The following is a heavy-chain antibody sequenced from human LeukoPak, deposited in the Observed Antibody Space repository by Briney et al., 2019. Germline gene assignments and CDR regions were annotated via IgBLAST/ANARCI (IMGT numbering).Heavy chain of an antibody. CDR1: AFPFIYYS. Sequence: GSLRPSFSASAFPFIYYSMNWGRRAPGKGGEWISYIDSCWSTLYYADSLIGRFTISRDNAKESLYLQMNSLRDEDTAVYYCAREDDSWGPNNLDLWGQGTMVTVSS. J-gene: IGHJ3*01. D-gene: IGHD7-27*01. V-gene: IGHV3-48*02. CDR3: AREDDSWGPNNLDL. CDR2: IDSCWSTL.